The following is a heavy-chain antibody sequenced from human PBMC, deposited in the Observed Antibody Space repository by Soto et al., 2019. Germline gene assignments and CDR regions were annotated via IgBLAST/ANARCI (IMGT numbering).Heavy chain of an antibody. D-gene: IGHD1-1*01. CDR2: IYYSGST. CDR3: ARGPIPNWNYYGMDV. V-gene: IGHV4-31*03. Sequence: TLSPTCPVSGASVNSGGYHWSWIRQHPGKGVEWIGDIYYSGSTYYNPSLKSRVTISIDTSTNHFSLHLSALTAADTAVYYCARGPIPNWNYYGMDVWGQGTTVTVSS. J-gene: IGHJ6*02. CDR1: GASVNSGGYH.